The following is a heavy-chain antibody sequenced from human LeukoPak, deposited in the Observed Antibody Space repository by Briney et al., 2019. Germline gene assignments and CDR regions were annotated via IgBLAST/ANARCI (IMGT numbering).Heavy chain of an antibody. Sequence: ASVKVSCKASGYTFTGYYMHWVRPAPGQGLEWMGWINPNSGGTNYAQKFQGRVTMTRDTSISTAYMELSRLRSDDTAVYYCANAVGYYYYYGMDVWGQGTTVAVSS. CDR3: ANAVGYYYYYGMDV. V-gene: IGHV1-2*02. D-gene: IGHD1-26*01. CDR2: INPNSGGT. CDR1: GYTFTGYY. J-gene: IGHJ6*02.